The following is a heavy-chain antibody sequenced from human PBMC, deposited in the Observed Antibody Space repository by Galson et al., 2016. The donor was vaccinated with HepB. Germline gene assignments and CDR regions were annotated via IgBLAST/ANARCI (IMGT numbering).Heavy chain of an antibody. Sequence: SLRLSCAASGFTFTRYWKHWVRQAPGKGLVWVSRINSDGTSASYADSMKGRFTISRDSAKNTLYLQMNSLRAEDTAVYYCVREDYGDDRVYYYYYGMDVWGQGTTVTVSS. CDR1: GFTFTRYW. V-gene: IGHV3-74*01. CDR3: VREDYGDDRVYYYYYGMDV. D-gene: IGHD4-17*01. CDR2: INSDGTSA. J-gene: IGHJ6*02.